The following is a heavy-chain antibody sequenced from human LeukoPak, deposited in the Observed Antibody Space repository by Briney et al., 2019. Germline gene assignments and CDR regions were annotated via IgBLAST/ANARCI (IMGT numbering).Heavy chain of an antibody. CDR3: ARDPSGSYYERYRIGGYYYYYYMDV. CDR1: GYTFTSYG. D-gene: IGHD1-26*01. Sequence: GASVKVSCKASGYTFTSYGISWVRQAPGQGLEWMGWISAYNGNTSYAQKLQGRVTMTTDASTSTAYMELRSLRSDDTAVYYCARDPSGSYYERYRIGGYYYYYYMDVWGKGTTVTVSS. CDR2: ISAYNGNT. V-gene: IGHV1-18*01. J-gene: IGHJ6*03.